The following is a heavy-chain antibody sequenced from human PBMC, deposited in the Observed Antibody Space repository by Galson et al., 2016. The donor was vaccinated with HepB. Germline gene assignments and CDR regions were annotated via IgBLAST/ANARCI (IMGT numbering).Heavy chain of an antibody. CDR1: GYTFNTYN. J-gene: IGHJ4*02. D-gene: IGHD1-14*01. V-gene: IGHV1-46*02. CDR3: ARGLDHSFYFDY. Sequence: CKASGYTFNTYNMHWVRQAPGQGLEWMGIIKPSGGNTIYAQKFQDRITMTRDTSTSTVYMELISLRSEDTAVYYCARGLDHSFYFDYWGQGTLLTVSS. CDR2: IKPSGGNT.